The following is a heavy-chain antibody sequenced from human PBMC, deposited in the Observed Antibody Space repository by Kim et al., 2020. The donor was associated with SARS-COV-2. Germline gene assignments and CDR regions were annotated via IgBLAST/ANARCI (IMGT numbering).Heavy chain of an antibody. D-gene: IGHD6-13*01. Sequence: DKTYELESVKGRLTNSRDNSKNTLYLHMISLRVEDTAVYYCATNLAAAGVVWGQGTLVTVSS. V-gene: IGHV3-66*01. J-gene: IGHJ4*02. CDR2: DKT. CDR3: ATNLAAAGVV.